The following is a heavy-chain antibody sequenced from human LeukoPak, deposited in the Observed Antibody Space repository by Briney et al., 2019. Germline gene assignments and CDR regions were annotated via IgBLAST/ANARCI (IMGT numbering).Heavy chain of an antibody. CDR2: INPNSGGT. J-gene: IGHJ4*02. Sequence: GASVKVSCKAPGYSFTGYYMHWVRQAPGQGLEWMGWINPNSGGTNYAQKFQGGVTMTRDTSISTAYMELSRLRYDDTAVYYCARDPIAAAGLPGDYWGQGTLVTVSS. V-gene: IGHV1-2*02. D-gene: IGHD6-13*01. CDR1: GYSFTGYY. CDR3: ARDPIAAAGLPGDY.